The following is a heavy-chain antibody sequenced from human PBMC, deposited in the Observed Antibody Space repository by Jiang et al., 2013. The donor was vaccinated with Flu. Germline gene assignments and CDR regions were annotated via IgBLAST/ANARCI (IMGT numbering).Heavy chain of an antibody. CDR1: GYTFTDYG. CDR3: ARDDGGISGYYYSNYFDS. V-gene: IGHV1-18*01. CDR2: VSAYSGNA. J-gene: IGHJ4*02. Sequence: GAEVKKPGASVKVSCKASGYTFTDYGISWVRQAPGQGLEWVGWVSAYSGNAKYAQKVQGRVTMTTKTSTTTAYMELTSLRSDDTAVYFCARDDGGISGYYYSNYFDSWGQGTLVTVSS. D-gene: IGHD3-22*01.